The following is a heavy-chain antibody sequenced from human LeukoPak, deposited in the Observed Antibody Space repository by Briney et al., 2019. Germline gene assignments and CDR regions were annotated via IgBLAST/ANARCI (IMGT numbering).Heavy chain of an antibody. V-gene: IGHV3-33*01. CDR3: ARDAGHHYDFWSGYFSSDAGRPFDI. D-gene: IGHD3-3*01. CDR1: GFTFSSYG. CDR2: IWYDGSNK. Sequence: PGRSLRLSCAASGFTFSSYGMHWVRQAPGKGLEWVAVIWYDGSNKYYADSVKVRFTISRDNSKNTLYLQMNSLRAEDTAVYYCARDAGHHYDFWSGYFSSDAGRPFDIWGQGTMVTVSS. J-gene: IGHJ3*02.